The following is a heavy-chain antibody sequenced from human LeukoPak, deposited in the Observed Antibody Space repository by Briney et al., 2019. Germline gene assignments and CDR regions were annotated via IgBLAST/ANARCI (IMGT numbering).Heavy chain of an antibody. J-gene: IGHJ4*02. CDR1: GFTFSAYT. Sequence: PGGSLRLSCAASGFTFSAYTMSWVRQAPGKGLEWVPSITTSSDYKYYADSLRGRLTISRDNAKNSLFLQMNSLRGDDTAVYYCARDPAATPLDYWGQGILVTVSS. V-gene: IGHV3-21*01. CDR2: ITTSSDYK. D-gene: IGHD6-13*01. CDR3: ARDPAATPLDY.